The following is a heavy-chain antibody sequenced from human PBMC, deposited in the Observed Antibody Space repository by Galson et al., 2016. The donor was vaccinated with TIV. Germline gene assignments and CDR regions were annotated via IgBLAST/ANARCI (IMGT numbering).Heavy chain of an antibody. Sequence: SVKVSCKASGGTISSYVIKWVRQAPGQELEWMGEIIPMFGTANYAQKFQGRVTITADESTSTAYMELSSLRSEDTAVYYCAKDRNTAFDTHYSYYGLDVWGQGTTVTVSS. D-gene: IGHD5-18*01. J-gene: IGHJ6*02. CDR1: GGTISSYV. CDR2: IIPMFGTA. CDR3: AKDRNTAFDTHYSYYGLDV. V-gene: IGHV1-69*13.